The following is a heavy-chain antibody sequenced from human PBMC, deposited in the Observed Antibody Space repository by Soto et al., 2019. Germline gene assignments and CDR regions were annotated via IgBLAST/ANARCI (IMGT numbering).Heavy chain of an antibody. CDR2: INSADGDT. CDR1: GYTFTDYY. J-gene: IGHJ4*02. Sequence: QVQLVQSGAEVQKPGASVKVSCKASGYTFTDYYIHWLRQAPGQGLEWIGIINSADGDTHYAQRCRDRVTRTRETSTTTRFMELSSLGSGATAIYYCARDTRGWEYGSNFDYWGQGTLVTVSS. CDR3: ARDTRGWEYGSNFDY. D-gene: IGHD1-26*01. V-gene: IGHV1-46*01.